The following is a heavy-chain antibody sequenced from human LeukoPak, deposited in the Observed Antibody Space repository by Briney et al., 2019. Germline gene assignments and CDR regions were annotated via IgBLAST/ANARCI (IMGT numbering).Heavy chain of an antibody. CDR2: IYHSGST. V-gene: IGHV4-38-2*01. CDR1: GYSISSGYY. D-gene: IGHD3-22*01. Sequence: PSETLSLTCAVSGYSISSGYYWGWLRQPPGKGLEWIGSIYHSGSTYYNPSLKSRVTISVDTFKNQFSLKLSSVTAADTAVYYCARLREGDYYDSSGYYQNDYWGQGTLVTVSS. J-gene: IGHJ4*02. CDR3: ARLREGDYYDSSGYYQNDY.